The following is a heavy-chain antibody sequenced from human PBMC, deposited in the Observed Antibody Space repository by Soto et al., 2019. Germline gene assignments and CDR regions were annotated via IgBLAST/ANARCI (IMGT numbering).Heavy chain of an antibody. CDR2: ISSSSSTI. D-gene: IGHD4-17*01. Sequence: GGSLRLSCAASGFTFSSYSMNWVRQAPGKGLEWVSYISSSSSTIYYADSVKGRFTISRDNAKNSLYLQMNSLRDEDTAVYYCAMDGGYRDHDYDYSLDVWGQGTTVTVSS. J-gene: IGHJ6*02. CDR3: AMDGGYRDHDYDYSLDV. CDR1: GFTFSSYS. V-gene: IGHV3-48*02.